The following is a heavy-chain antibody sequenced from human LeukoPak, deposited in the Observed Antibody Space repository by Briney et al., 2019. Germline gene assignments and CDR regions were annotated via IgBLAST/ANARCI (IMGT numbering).Heavy chain of an antibody. CDR3: TTASDFDYFDY. D-gene: IGHD3-3*01. J-gene: IGHJ4*02. CDR2: IKSKTDGGTT. CDR1: GFTFSNAW. Sequence: PGGSLRLSCAASGFTFSNAWMSWVRQAPGKGLEWVGRIKSKTDGGTTDYAAPVKGRVTISRDDSKNTLYLQMNSLKTEDTAVYYCTTASDFDYFDYWGQGTLVTVSS. V-gene: IGHV3-15*01.